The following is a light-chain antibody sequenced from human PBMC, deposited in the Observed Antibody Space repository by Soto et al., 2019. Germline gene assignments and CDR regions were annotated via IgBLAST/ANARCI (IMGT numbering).Light chain of an antibody. J-gene: IGLJ7*01. CDR3: TSYTSSNTHV. CDR1: SSDVGGYNY. V-gene: IGLV2-14*01. Sequence: QSALTQPASVSGSPGQSITISCTGTSSDVGGYNYVSWLQQHPGKVPKLIIYDVSSRPSGVSNRFSGSKSGNTASLTISWLQAEDEADYYCTSYTSSNTHVFGGGTQLTVL. CDR2: DVS.